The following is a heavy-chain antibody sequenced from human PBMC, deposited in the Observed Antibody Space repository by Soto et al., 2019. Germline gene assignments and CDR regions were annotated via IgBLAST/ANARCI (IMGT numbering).Heavy chain of an antibody. CDR1: GCSISSGGYS. CDR2: IYHSGST. V-gene: IGHV4-30-2*01. CDR3: ARFGVPGWFDP. Sequence: TLSLTCAVSGCSISSGGYSWSLIRQPPGKGLEWIGYIYHSGSTYYNPSLKSRVTISVDRSKNQFSLKLSSVTAADTAVYYCARFGVPGWFDPWGQGTLVTVSS. J-gene: IGHJ5*02. D-gene: IGHD2-8*01.